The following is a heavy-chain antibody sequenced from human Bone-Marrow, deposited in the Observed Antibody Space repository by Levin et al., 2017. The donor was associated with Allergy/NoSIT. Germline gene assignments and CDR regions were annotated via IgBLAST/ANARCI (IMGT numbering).Heavy chain of an antibody. CDR3: AREGGRYFDWLLSPYYYYYMDV. J-gene: IGHJ6*03. Sequence: PSQTLSLTCAISGDSVSSNSAAWNWIRQSPSRGLEWLGRTYYRSKWYNDYAVSVKSRITINPDTSKNQFSLQLNSVTPEDTAVYYCAREGGRYFDWLLSPYYYYYMDVWGKGTTVTVSS. CDR2: TYYRSKWYN. D-gene: IGHD3-9*01. V-gene: IGHV6-1*01. CDR1: GDSVSSNSAA.